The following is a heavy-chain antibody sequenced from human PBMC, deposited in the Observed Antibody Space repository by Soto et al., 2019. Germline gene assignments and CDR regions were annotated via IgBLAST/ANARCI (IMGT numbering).Heavy chain of an antibody. CDR1: GFTFNNYA. V-gene: IGHV3-23*01. CDR3: AKGRGGSGSLTPRVDF. CDR2: ISGGGDTT. J-gene: IGHJ4*02. D-gene: IGHD3-10*01. Sequence: EVQLLESGGGLVQPGGSLRLSCAASGFTFNNYAMSWVRQAPGKGLEWVSAISGGGDTTSYADSVKGRFTVSRDGPKNTLYLQMNSLRAEDTAVYYCAKGRGGSGSLTPRVDFWGQGTLVTVSS.